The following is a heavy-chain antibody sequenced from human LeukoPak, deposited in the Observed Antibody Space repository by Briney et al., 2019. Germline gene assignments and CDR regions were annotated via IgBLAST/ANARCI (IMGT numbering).Heavy chain of an antibody. J-gene: IGHJ4*02. CDR1: GFTFSSYS. Sequence: GGSLRLSCAASGFTFSSYSMNWVRQAPGKGLEWVSSISSSSGYIYYADSVKGRFTISRDNAKNSLYLQMNSLRAEDTAVYYCARDGYKAYYFDYWGQGTLVTVSS. D-gene: IGHD5-24*01. CDR3: ARDGYKAYYFDY. V-gene: IGHV3-21*01. CDR2: ISSSSGYI.